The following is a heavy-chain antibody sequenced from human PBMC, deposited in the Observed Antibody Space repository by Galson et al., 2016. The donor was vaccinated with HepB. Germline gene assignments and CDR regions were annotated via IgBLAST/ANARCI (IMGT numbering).Heavy chain of an antibody. V-gene: IGHV1-58*01. Sequence: SVKVSCKASRFTFSTSTLHWVRQARGQRPEWIGWIVVGTDKTKYAQRFQERVTITRDMSRSTTYLELRSLRSEDTAVYYCAADGGTTDIGWFDPWGQGTLVTVSS. J-gene: IGHJ5*02. D-gene: IGHD1-1*01. CDR3: AADGGTTDIGWFDP. CDR1: RFTFSTST. CDR2: IVVGTDKT.